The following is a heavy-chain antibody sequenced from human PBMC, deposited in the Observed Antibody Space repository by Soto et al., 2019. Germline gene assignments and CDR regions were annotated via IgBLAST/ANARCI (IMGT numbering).Heavy chain of an antibody. Sequence: SETLSLTCTVSGDSISSGDYYWSWIRQPPGKGLEWIGYIYYSGSTYYNPSLKSRVTISVDTSKNQFSLKLSSVTAADTAVYYCARDRRGYFDYWGQGTLVTVSS. V-gene: IGHV4-30-4*01. CDR2: IYYSGST. CDR3: ARDRRGYFDY. J-gene: IGHJ4*02. CDR1: GDSISSGDYY.